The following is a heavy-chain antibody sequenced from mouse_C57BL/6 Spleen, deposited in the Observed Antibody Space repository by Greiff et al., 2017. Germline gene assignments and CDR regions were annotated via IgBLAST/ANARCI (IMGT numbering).Heavy chain of an antibody. J-gene: IGHJ3*01. CDR2: IYPRSGNT. V-gene: IGHV1-81*01. D-gene: IGHD2-5*01. CDR1: GYTFTSYG. Sequence: QVQLKESGAELARPGASVKLSCKASGYTFTSYGISWVKQRTGQGLEWIGEIYPRSGNTYYNEKFKGKATLTADKSSSTAYMELRSLTSEDSAVYFCAIYYSNYTKAYWGQGTLVTVSA. CDR3: AIYYSNYTKAY.